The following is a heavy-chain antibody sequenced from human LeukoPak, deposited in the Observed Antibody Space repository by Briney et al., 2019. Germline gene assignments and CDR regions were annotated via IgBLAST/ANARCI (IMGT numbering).Heavy chain of an antibody. Sequence: PGGSLRLSCAASGFTFSSYSMNWVRQAPGKGLEWVSSISSSSSYIYYADSVKGRFTISRDNAKNSLYLQMNSLRAEDTAVYYCARVYEYGEEAFHAFDIWGQGTMVTVSS. CDR1: GFTFSSYS. CDR2: ISSSSSYI. D-gene: IGHD3-16*01. J-gene: IGHJ3*02. V-gene: IGHV3-21*01. CDR3: ARVYEYGEEAFHAFDI.